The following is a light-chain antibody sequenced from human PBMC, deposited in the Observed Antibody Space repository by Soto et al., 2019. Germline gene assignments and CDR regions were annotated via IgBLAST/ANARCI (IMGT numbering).Light chain of an antibody. V-gene: IGKV1-39*01. Sequence: DIQLTQSPSTLSASPGEKATLSCRASQNTITYLNWYQQKPGRAPKLLIYNASSLESGVPARFSGSGSGTEFTLTISSLKPEDFAEYHCQQYHKSPQTFGQGTRREIK. J-gene: IGKJ5*01. CDR2: NAS. CDR1: QNTITY. CDR3: QQYHKSPQT.